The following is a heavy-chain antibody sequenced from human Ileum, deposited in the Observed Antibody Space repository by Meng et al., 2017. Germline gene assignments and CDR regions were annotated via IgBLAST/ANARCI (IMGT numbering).Heavy chain of an antibody. CDR2: SYLLGRP. J-gene: IGHJ4*02. CDR3: VSHGGKYFAY. D-gene: IGHD2-15*01. Sequence: VQLPGAGLVLGAAARTLSRPGAVPVYAVNSIFFWNWVRQSPGKGLELLGQSYLLGRPHYHQSRESLVTISEDKSMNQFSLRLTSVTAADTAIFYCVSHGGKYFAYWGQGILVTVSS. CDR1: VYAVNSIFF. V-gene: IGHV4-4*02.